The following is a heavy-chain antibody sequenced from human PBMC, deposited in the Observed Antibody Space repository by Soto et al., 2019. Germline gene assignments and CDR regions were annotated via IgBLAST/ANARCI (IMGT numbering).Heavy chain of an antibody. D-gene: IGHD2-2*01. V-gene: IGHV4-59*01. J-gene: IGHJ3*02. Sequence: SSETLSLTCTVSGGSISSYYWSWIRQPPGKGLEWIGYIYYSGSTNYNPSLKSRVTISVDTSKNQFSLKLSSVTAADTAVYYCAREMPTAYDAFDIWGQGTMVTVSS. CDR1: GGSISSYY. CDR3: AREMPTAYDAFDI. CDR2: IYYSGST.